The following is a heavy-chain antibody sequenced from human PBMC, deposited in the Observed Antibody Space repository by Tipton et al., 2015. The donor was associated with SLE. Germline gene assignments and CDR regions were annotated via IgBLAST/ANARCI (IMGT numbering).Heavy chain of an antibody. J-gene: IGHJ6*03. CDR2: IHHSGNT. Sequence: TLSLTCTVYGGSFSGYYWSWIRQPPGKGLEWIGEIHHSGNTDYNPSLKSRVTISIDTSKSQFSLKLSSVTAADAAVYYCARGGSSWYELYYYYMDVWGKGTTVTVSS. D-gene: IGHD6-13*01. CDR1: GGSFSGYY. V-gene: IGHV4-34*01. CDR3: ARGGSSWYELYYYYMDV.